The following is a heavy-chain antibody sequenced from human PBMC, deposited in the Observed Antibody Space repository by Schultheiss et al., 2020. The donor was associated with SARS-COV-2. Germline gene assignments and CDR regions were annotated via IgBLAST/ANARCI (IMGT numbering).Heavy chain of an antibody. V-gene: IGHV3-33*08. D-gene: IGHD3-3*01. CDR2: IWFDGSEK. Sequence: GSLRLSCAASGFTFSSYWMHWVRQAPGKGLEWVAVIWFDGSEKYYADSVKGRFTISRDNAKNTLYLQMNSLRAEDTAVYYCARLYDFWSGYYTPSYGMDVWGQVTTVTVSS. J-gene: IGHJ6*02. CDR3: ARLYDFWSGYYTPSYGMDV. CDR1: GFTFSSYW.